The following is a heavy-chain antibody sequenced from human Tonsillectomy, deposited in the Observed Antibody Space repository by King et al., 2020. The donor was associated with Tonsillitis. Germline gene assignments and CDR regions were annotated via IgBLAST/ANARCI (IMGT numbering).Heavy chain of an antibody. CDR2: IKNKFEGETT. CDR3: TPHLPIPGYYSMDV. D-gene: IGHD2-21*01. CDR1: GFTFSDAW. J-gene: IGHJ6*02. Sequence: VQLVESGGGLVKPGGSLRLSCAASGFTFSDAWMSWVRQAPGKGLEWVGRIKNKFEGETTDYTASVKGRFSFSRDDSKNILYLQMNSLKTEATAVYYCTPHLPIPGYYSMDVWAQGPRSPSP. V-gene: IGHV3-15*05.